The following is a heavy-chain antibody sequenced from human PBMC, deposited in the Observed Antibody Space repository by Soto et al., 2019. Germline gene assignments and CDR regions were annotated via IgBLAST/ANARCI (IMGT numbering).Heavy chain of an antibody. CDR2: IFYTGTT. CDR1: GGSISYNSYY. D-gene: IGHD2-2*01. CDR3: ARLVVVAPVANA. Sequence: SEILSFTCSVSGGSISYNSYYWGWIRQTPGKGLEWVGGIFYTGTTYYSPSLKDRVTISVDTSKNSFSLNLTSVTAADTAVYFCARLVVVAPVANAWGQGTLVTVSS. J-gene: IGHJ5*02. V-gene: IGHV4-39*02.